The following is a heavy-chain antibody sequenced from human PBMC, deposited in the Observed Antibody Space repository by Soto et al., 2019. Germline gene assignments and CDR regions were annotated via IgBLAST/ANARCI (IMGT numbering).Heavy chain of an antibody. Sequence: EVQLLESGGGLIQPGGSLRLSCAASGFTFSSHAMSWVRQAPGKGLEWVSTVSGSGASTDYADSVKGRFTISRDDSKNTLYLQMNSLRAEDTAVYYCAIGGGGAAFDYWGQGTLVTVSS. CDR3: AIGGGGAAFDY. V-gene: IGHV3-23*01. CDR1: GFTFSSHA. CDR2: VSGSGAST. J-gene: IGHJ4*02. D-gene: IGHD3-10*01.